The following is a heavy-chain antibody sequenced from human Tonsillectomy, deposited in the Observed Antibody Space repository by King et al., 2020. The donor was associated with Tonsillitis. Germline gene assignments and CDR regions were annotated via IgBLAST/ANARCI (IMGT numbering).Heavy chain of an antibody. Sequence: VQLVESGGGLVQPGGSLRLSCAASGFTVSSKYMNWVRQAPGKGLEWVSVMYSGGSTYYADSVKGRFTISRDNSKNTLYLQLNSLRAEDTAVYYCARDIALAGLFDYWGQGTLVTVSS. J-gene: IGHJ4*02. CDR1: GFTVSSKY. D-gene: IGHD6-19*01. V-gene: IGHV3-66*01. CDR2: MYSGGST. CDR3: ARDIALAGLFDY.